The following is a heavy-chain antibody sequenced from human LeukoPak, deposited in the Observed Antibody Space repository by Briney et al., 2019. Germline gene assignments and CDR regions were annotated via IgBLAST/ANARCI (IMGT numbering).Heavy chain of an antibody. Sequence: SETLSLTCTVSGGSISSYYWSWIRQPPGKGLEWIGYIYYSGSTNYNPSLKSRVTISVDTSKNQFSLKLSSVTAADTAVYYCARGPGYCSGGSCYPARWGQGTLVTVSS. D-gene: IGHD2-15*01. CDR3: ARGPGYCSGGSCYPAR. CDR2: IYYSGST. CDR1: GGSISSYY. J-gene: IGHJ4*02. V-gene: IGHV4-59*12.